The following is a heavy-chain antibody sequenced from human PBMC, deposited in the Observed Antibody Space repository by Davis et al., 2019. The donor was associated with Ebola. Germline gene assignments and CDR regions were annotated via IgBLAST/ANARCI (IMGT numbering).Heavy chain of an antibody. CDR2: INPNSGGT. D-gene: IGHD3-9*01. V-gene: IGHV1-2*02. CDR3: ARDRVITTEYFDY. Sequence: ASVKVSCKASGYTFTGYYMHWVRQAPGQGLEWMGWINPNSGGTNYEQKLQGRVTMTTDTTTSTAYMELRSLRSDDTAVYYCARDRVITTEYFDYWGQGTLVTVSS. J-gene: IGHJ4*02. CDR1: GYTFTGYY.